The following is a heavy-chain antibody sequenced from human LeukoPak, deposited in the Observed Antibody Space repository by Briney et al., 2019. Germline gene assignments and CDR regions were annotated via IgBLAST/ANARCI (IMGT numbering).Heavy chain of an antibody. V-gene: IGHV3-30*18. CDR3: VKEEQYSYAI. CDR1: GFTFSSYG. CDR2: ISYDGSNK. Sequence: PGGSLRLSCAASGFTFSSYGMHWVRQAPGKGLEWVAVISYDGSNKYYADSVKGRFTISRDNSKNTLYLQMNSLRAEDTAVYYCVKEEQYSYAIWGQGTLVTVSS. D-gene: IGHD5-18*01. J-gene: IGHJ4*02.